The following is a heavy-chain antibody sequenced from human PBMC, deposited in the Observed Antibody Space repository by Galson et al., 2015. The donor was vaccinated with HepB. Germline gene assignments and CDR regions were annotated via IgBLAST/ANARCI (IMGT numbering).Heavy chain of an antibody. Sequence: SETLSLTCTVSGGSISSSSYYWGWIRQPPGKGLEWIGSIYYSGSTYYNPSLKSRVTISVDTSKNQFSLKLSPVTAADTAVYYCARDGSVAGPRWDDAFDIWGQGTMVTVSS. CDR3: ARDGSVAGPRWDDAFDI. CDR2: IYYSGST. D-gene: IGHD6-19*01. CDR1: GGSISSSSYY. J-gene: IGHJ3*02. V-gene: IGHV4-39*07.